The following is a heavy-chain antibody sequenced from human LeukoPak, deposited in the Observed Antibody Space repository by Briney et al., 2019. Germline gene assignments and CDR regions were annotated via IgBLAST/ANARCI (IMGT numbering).Heavy chain of an antibody. D-gene: IGHD2-15*01. CDR3: ARHGGATFDY. CDR2: IYHSGSPNSGTT. Sequence: PSETLSLTCNVSGGSISSYYWSWIRQPPGKGLEWIGYIYHSGSPNSGTTDYNPSLKSRATISVDTSKNQFSLKLSSVTAADTAMYYCARHGGATFDYWGQGTLVTVSS. CDR1: GGSISSYY. J-gene: IGHJ4*02. V-gene: IGHV4-59*08.